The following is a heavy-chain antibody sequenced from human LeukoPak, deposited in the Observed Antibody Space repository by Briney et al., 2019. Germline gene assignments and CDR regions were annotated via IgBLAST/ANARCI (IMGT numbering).Heavy chain of an antibody. Sequence: GGSLRLSCAASGFTFGTYWMNWVRQAPGKGLEWVANMNQDGTEKYHVDSVKGRFTISRDNAKNSLYLQMNSLRAEDTAVYYCARALKGYSGSYYYFWGQGTLVTVSS. CDR2: MNQDGTEK. D-gene: IGHD1-26*01. V-gene: IGHV3-7*01. CDR3: ARALKGYSGSYYYF. CDR1: GFTFGTYW. J-gene: IGHJ4*02.